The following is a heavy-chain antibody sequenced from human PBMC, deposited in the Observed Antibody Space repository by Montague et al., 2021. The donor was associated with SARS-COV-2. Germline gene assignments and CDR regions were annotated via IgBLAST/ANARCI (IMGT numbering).Heavy chain of an antibody. CDR1: GGSISSYY. CDR2: IYYSGST. D-gene: IGHD6-19*01. Sequence: SETLSLTCTVSGGSISSYYWGWIRQPPGKGLEWIVGIYYSGSTYYNPSLKSRVTISVDTSKNQFSLKLSSVTTADTAVYYCARQENSSGWFKPDAFDIWGQGTMVTVSS. CDR3: ARQENSSGWFKPDAFDI. J-gene: IGHJ3*02. V-gene: IGHV4-39*01.